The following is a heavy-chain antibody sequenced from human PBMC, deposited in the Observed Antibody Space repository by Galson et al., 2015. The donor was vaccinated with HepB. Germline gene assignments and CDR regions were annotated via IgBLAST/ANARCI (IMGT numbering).Heavy chain of an antibody. Sequence: SLRLSCAASGFTFSSYAMSWVRQAPGKGLEWVSGISGSGGSTYYADSVKGRFTISRDNAKRSLYLRMKSLRAEDTAVYYCVGDSGQYLFGYWGQGTLVTVSS. V-gene: IGHV3-23*01. CDR1: GFTFSSYA. D-gene: IGHD2-21*02. CDR2: ISGSGGST. CDR3: VGDSGQYLFGY. J-gene: IGHJ4*02.